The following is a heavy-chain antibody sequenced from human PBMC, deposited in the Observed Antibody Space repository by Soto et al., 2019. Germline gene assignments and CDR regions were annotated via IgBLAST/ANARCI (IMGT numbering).Heavy chain of an antibody. J-gene: IGHJ2*01. CDR3: ATRSKSSWYWYFDL. Sequence: ASVKVSCKISGYTLTELSMHWVRQAPGKGLEWMGGFDPEDGETISAQKFQGRVTMTEDTSTDTAYMELSSLRSEDTAVYYCATRSKSSWYWYFDLWGRGTLVTVSS. CDR1: GYTLTELS. CDR2: FDPEDGET. D-gene: IGHD6-13*01. V-gene: IGHV1-24*01.